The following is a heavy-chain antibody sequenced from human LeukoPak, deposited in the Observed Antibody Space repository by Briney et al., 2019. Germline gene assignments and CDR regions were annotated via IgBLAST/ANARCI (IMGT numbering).Heavy chain of an antibody. V-gene: IGHV3-21*01. D-gene: IGHD3-16*01. CDR2: ITSSSTYI. J-gene: IGHJ4*02. CDR3: ARAGAYHFDN. Sequence: GGSLRLSCAASAFTFSAYSMNWVRQAPGKGLEWVSCITSSSTYIYYADSVKGRFTISRDNAKTSLYLQMNSLRAEDTAVYYCARAGAYHFDNWGQGTLVTVSS. CDR1: AFTFSAYS.